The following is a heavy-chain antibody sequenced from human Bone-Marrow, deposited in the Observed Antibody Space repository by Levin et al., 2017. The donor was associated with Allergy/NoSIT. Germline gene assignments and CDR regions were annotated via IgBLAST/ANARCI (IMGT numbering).Heavy chain of an antibody. D-gene: IGHD6-19*01. J-gene: IGHJ4*02. CDR1: GFTFSSYS. CDR2: ISSSSSYI. Sequence: GESLKISCAASGFTFSSYSMNWVRQAPGKGLEWVSSISSSSSYIYYADSVKGRFTISRDNAKNSLYLQMNSLRAEDTAVYYCARGLAVAGGGYWGQGTLVTVSS. V-gene: IGHV3-21*01. CDR3: ARGLAVAGGGY.